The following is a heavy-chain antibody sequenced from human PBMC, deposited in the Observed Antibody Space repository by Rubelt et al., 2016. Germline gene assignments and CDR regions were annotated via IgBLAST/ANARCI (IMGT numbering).Heavy chain of an antibody. D-gene: IGHD3-22*01. CDR1: GFTFGDYA. J-gene: IGHJ3*02. V-gene: IGHV3-49*03. CDR2: IRSKAYGGTT. CDR3: TRGLYYDSSGYNAFDI. Sequence: LVESGGGLVQPGRSLRLSCTASGFTFGDYAMSWFRQAPGKGLEWVGFIRSKAYGGTTEYAASVKGRFTISRDDSKSIAYLQMNSLKTEDTAVYYCTRGLYYDSSGYNAFDIWGQGTMVTVSS.